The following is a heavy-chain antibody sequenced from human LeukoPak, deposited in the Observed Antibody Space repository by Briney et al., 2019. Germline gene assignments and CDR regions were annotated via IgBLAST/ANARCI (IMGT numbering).Heavy chain of an antibody. CDR3: ARHRLYIERTVTTSRWFDP. V-gene: IGHV4-39*01. D-gene: IGHD4-17*01. J-gene: IGHJ5*02. Sequence: PSETLSLTCTASGDSINNNVYYWGWIRQPPGKGLEWIGEINHSGSTNYNPSLKSRVTISVDTSKNQFSLKLSSVTAADTAVYYCARHRLYIERTVTTSRWFDPWGQGTLVTVSS. CDR2: INHSGST. CDR1: GDSINNNVYY.